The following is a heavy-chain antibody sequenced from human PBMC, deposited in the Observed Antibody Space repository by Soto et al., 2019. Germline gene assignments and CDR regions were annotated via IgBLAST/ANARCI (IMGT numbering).Heavy chain of an antibody. CDR1: GFTFSSYA. V-gene: IGHV3-23*01. Sequence: GSLRLSCAASGFTFSSYAMSWVRQAPGKGLEWVSAISGSGGSTYYADSVKGRFTISRDNSKNTLYLQMNSLRAEDTAVYYCANGRITMIVVVTPDAFDIWGQGTMVTVSS. CDR3: ANGRITMIVVVTPDAFDI. J-gene: IGHJ3*02. CDR2: ISGSGGST. D-gene: IGHD3-22*01.